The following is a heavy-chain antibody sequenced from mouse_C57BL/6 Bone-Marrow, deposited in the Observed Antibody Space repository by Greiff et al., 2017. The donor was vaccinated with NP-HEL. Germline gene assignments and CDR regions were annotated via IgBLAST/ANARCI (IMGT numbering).Heavy chain of an antibody. Sequence: QVQLQQSGAELVKPGASVKISCKASGYAFSSYWMNWVKQRPGQGLEWIGQIYPGDGDTNYNEKFKGKATLTADKSSSTAYMQLSSLTSEDSAVYFCAREGLRPSYYYDYWGQGTTLTVSS. J-gene: IGHJ2*01. CDR2: IYPGDGDT. CDR3: AREGLRPSYYYDY. V-gene: IGHV1-80*01. D-gene: IGHD2-4*01. CDR1: GYAFSSYW.